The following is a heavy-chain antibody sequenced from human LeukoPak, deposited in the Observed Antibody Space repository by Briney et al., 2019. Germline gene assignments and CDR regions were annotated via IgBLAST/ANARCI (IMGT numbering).Heavy chain of an antibody. CDR3: ARRGGSGRAFDY. V-gene: IGHV4-39*01. J-gene: IGHJ4*02. CDR1: GASISGGTYY. CDR2: IYYTGST. D-gene: IGHD1-26*01. Sequence: SETLSLTCSVSGASISGGTYYWGWIRQPPGKGLEWIGSIYYTGSTYDNPSLKSRVTISVDTSKNQFSLKLSSVTAADTAVYYCARRGGSGRAFDYWGQGTLITVSS.